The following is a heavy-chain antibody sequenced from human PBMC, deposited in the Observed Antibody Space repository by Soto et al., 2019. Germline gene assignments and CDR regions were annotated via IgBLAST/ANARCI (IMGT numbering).Heavy chain of an antibody. CDR2: MYYIGST. CDR1: GGSLSSYY. Sequence: KSSETLSLTCTVSGGSLSSYYWTWIRQPPGKGLEWIGHMYYIGSTSYNPSLKSRVTISVDTSKNQFALRLTSVTAADTAVYYCASVEYAHYGRFDYWGQGTLVTVSS. CDR3: ASVEYAHYGRFDY. V-gene: IGHV4-59*01. J-gene: IGHJ4*02. D-gene: IGHD4-17*01.